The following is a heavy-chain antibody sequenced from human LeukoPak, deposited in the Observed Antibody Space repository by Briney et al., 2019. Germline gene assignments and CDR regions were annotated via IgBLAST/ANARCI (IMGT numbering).Heavy chain of an antibody. J-gene: IGHJ5*02. CDR2: IYYSGST. CDR3: ARPYCGGDCSYQYNWFDP. V-gene: IGHV4-30-2*01. Sequence: PSQTLSLTCTVSGGSISSGGYYWSWIRQPPGKGLEWIGYIYYSGSTYYNPSLKSRVTISVDTSKNQFSLKLGSVTAADTAVYYCARPYCGGDCSYQYNWFDPWGQGTLVTVSS. D-gene: IGHD2-21*02. CDR1: GGSISSGGYY.